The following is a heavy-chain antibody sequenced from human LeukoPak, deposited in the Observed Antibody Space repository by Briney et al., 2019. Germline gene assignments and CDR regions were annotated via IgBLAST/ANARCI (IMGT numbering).Heavy chain of an antibody. J-gene: IGHJ4*02. V-gene: IGHV3-73*01. CDR3: SVNYCSGGSCYMF. CDR2: IRSKANSYAT. D-gene: IGHD2-15*01. CDR1: GFTFSGSV. Sequence: GGSLRLSCAASGFTFSGSVMHWVRQASGKRLEWFGRIRSKANSYATGYVASVKGRFTISRDDSRNTAYLQMNSLKIEDTAVYYCSVNYCSGGSCYMFWGQGTLVTVSS.